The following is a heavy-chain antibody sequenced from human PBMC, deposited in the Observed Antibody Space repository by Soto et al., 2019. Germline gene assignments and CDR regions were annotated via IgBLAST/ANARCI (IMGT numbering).Heavy chain of an antibody. CDR1: GFSFSNFA. J-gene: IGHJ6*02. CDR2: VYYSGSYT. V-gene: IGHV3-23*05. Sequence: SLRLSCAASGFSFSNFAMNWVRQPPVKGLEWVSSVYYSGSYTFYAASVKGRFTISRDNSKNTLYLQMNSLRAEDTAVYYCAKASGYCSGGSWPWDYYGMDVWGQGTTVTVSS. CDR3: AKASGYCSGGSWPWDYYGMDV. D-gene: IGHD2-15*01.